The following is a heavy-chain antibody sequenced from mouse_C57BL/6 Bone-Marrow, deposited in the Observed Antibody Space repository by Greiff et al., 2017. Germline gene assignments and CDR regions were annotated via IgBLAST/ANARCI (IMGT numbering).Heavy chain of an antibody. V-gene: IGHV1-7*01. CDR2: INPSSGYT. Sequence: VQLQQSGAELAKPGASVKLSCKASGYTFTSYWMHWVKQRPGKGLEWIGYINPSSGYTKYNQKFKDKATLTADKSSSTAYMQLSSLTYEDAAVWYCATITTAYGDQGTLVTVSA. CDR1: GYTFTSYW. D-gene: IGHD1-2*01. J-gene: IGHJ3*01. CDR3: ATITTAY.